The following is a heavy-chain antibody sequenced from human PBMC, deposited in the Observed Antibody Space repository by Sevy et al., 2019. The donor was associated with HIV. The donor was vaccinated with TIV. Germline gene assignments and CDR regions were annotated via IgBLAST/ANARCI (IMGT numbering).Heavy chain of an antibody. CDR2: ISGSGGSGDKT. Sequence: GGSLRLSCAASGFTFSSYAMNWVRQAPGKGLEWVSGISGSGGSGDKTNYADSVKGRLTISRDDSKNSLYLQLNSLRAEETAIYYCGRKYDSCGYFDYWGQGTLVTVSS. J-gene: IGHJ4*02. CDR1: GFTFSSYA. CDR3: GRKYDSCGYFDY. D-gene: IGHD3-22*01. V-gene: IGHV3-23*01.